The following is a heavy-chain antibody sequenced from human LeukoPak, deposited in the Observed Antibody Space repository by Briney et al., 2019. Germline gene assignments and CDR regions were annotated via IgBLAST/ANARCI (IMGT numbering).Heavy chain of an antibody. CDR1: GFTFSGYY. CDR3: VRAVAGYYFDY. J-gene: IGHJ4*02. V-gene: IGHV3-53*01. CDR2: IYSGGST. Sequence: GGSLRLSCAASGFTFSGYYMAWIRQAPGKGLEWVSVIYSGGSTYYADSVKGRFTISRDNSKNTLYLQMNRLRVEDTAVYYCVRAVAGYYFDYWGQGTLVTVSS. D-gene: IGHD6-19*01.